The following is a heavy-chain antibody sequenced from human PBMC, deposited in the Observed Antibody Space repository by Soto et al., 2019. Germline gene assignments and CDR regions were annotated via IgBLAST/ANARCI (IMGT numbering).Heavy chain of an antibody. J-gene: IGHJ4*02. V-gene: IGHV3-23*01. Sequence: GGSLRLSCATSGFTFSSYAMVWVRQAAEKGLEWVASISNNGDTAYYADSVKGRFTISRDNAKNTLYLQMNSLRVEDTAVYYCARETGYSSGWRQDYWGQGTLVTVSS. CDR1: GFTFSSYA. CDR2: ISNNGDTA. CDR3: ARETGYSSGWRQDY. D-gene: IGHD6-19*01.